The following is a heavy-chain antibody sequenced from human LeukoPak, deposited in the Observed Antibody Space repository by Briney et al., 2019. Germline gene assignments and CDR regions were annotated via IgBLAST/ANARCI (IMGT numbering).Heavy chain of an antibody. CDR2: ISYDGSNK. V-gene: IGHV3-30*04. D-gene: IGHD1-1*01. CDR1: GFTFSSYA. Sequence: GGSLRLSCAASGFTFSSYAMHWVRQAPGKGLEWVAVISYDGSNKYYADSVKGRFTISRDNSKNTLYLQMNSLRAEDTAVYYCARSAKLPTSNYYYYHGMDVWGKGTTVAVSS. J-gene: IGHJ6*04. CDR3: ARSAKLPTSNYYYYHGMDV.